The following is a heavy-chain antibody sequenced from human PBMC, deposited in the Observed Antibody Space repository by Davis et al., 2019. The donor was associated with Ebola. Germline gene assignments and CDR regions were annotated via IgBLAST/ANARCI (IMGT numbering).Heavy chain of an antibody. CDR2: ISWNSGSI. J-gene: IGHJ6*02. D-gene: IGHD3-3*01. CDR3: AREGGRTYYDFWSGYYYYYGMDV. CDR1: GFTFSSYS. V-gene: IGHV3-21*04. Sequence: GESLKISCAASGFTFSSYSMNWVRQAPGKGLEWVSGISWNSGSIGYADSVKGRFTISRDNAKNSLYLQMNSLRAEDTAVYYCAREGGRTYYDFWSGYYYYYGMDVWGQGTTVTVSS.